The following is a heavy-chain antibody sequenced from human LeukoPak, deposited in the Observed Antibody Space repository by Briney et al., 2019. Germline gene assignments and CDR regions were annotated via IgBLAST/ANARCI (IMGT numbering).Heavy chain of an antibody. Sequence: PSETLSLTCAVYGESFSGYYWSWIRQPPGKGLEWIGDINHSGSTNYNPSRKSRVTISVDTSKNQFSLNLNSVTAADTAVYFCARGGGRDFDYWGQGTLITVSS. CDR1: GESFSGYY. CDR3: ARGGGRDFDY. V-gene: IGHV4-34*01. D-gene: IGHD2-15*01. CDR2: INHSGST. J-gene: IGHJ4*02.